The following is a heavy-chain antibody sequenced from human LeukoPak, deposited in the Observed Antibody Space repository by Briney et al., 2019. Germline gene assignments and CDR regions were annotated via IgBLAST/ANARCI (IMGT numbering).Heavy chain of an antibody. CDR3: AGFTFFRGVITFDY. D-gene: IGHD3-10*01. V-gene: IGHV4-59*08. Sequence: PSETLSLTCSVSDDSITMYYWTWIRQPPGKGLEWIGYVDHTGSTNFNPSLNGRVSISRDTTKNLFSLKLSSVTAADTAVYSCAGFTFFRGVITFDYWGQGTLVTVSS. J-gene: IGHJ4*02. CDR2: VDHTGST. CDR1: DDSITMYY.